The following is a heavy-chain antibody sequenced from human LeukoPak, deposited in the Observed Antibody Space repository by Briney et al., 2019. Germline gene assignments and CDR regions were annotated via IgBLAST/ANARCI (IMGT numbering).Heavy chain of an antibody. CDR2: ISHDGGNK. CDR3: ARDMAYGDYGD. Sequence: GGSLRLSCAASGFTFSSYTMHWVRQAPGKGLEWVAFISHDGGNKFSADSVKGRFSISRDNSKNTLYLQMNSLRAGDTALYYCARDMAYGDYGDWGQGTLVTVSS. V-gene: IGHV3-30*04. CDR1: GFTFSSYT. D-gene: IGHD4-17*01. J-gene: IGHJ4*02.